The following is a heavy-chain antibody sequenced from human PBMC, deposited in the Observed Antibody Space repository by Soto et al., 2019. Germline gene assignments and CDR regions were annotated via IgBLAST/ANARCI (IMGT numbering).Heavy chain of an antibody. V-gene: IGHV1-8*01. D-gene: IGHD3-3*01. CDR2: MDPNSGST. CDR3: ARERKFDFWRKGLGV. J-gene: IGHJ6*02. Sequence: QAQLVQSGAEVKKPGASVKVSCKASGYTFTSYDINWVRQAPGQGLEWLGWMDPNSGSTGYAQNFQGRVTMTRNISINTAHMELSSLRSEDTAVYYCARERKFDFWRKGLGVWGQVTTVTVSS. CDR1: GYTFTSYD.